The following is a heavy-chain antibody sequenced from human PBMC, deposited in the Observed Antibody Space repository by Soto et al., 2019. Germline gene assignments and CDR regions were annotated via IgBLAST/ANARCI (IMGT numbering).Heavy chain of an antibody. CDR2: ISYDGSNK. Sequence: GGSLRLSCAASGFTFSSYGMHWVRQAPGKGLEWVAVISYDGSNKYYADSVKGRFTISRDNSKNTLYLQMNSLRAEDTAVYYCARGDTIFGVADYWGRGTLVTVSS. CDR1: GFTFSSYG. CDR3: ARGDTIFGVADY. J-gene: IGHJ4*02. V-gene: IGHV3-30*03. D-gene: IGHD3-3*01.